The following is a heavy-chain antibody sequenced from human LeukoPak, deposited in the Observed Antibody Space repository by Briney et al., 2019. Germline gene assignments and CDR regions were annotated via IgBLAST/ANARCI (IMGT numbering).Heavy chain of an antibody. D-gene: IGHD3-10*01. V-gene: IGHV3-11*01. CDR2: ISSSGSTI. CDR1: GFTFSDHY. Sequence: PGGSLRLSCAASGFTFSDHYMSWIRQAPGKGLEWVSYISSSGSTIYYADSVKGRFTTSRDNAKNSLYLQMNSLRAEDTAVYYCARWKMVRGVPFDYWGQGTLVTVSS. J-gene: IGHJ4*02. CDR3: ARWKMVRGVPFDY.